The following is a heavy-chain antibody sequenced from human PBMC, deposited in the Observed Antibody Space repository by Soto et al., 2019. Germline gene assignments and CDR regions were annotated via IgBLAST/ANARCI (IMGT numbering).Heavy chain of an antibody. Sequence: QVQLQESGPGLVKPSETLSLTCTVSGGSISTYYWIWIRQPPGKGLEWIGVFYNGGTTNYSPSLKSRVTVSVDTSKIQFSLKLNPVTAADTAVYYCARDGSERPATYWGQGILVTVSS. CDR2: FYNGGTT. V-gene: IGHV4-59*01. CDR1: GGSISTYY. J-gene: IGHJ4*02. CDR3: ARDGSERPATY. D-gene: IGHD3-10*01.